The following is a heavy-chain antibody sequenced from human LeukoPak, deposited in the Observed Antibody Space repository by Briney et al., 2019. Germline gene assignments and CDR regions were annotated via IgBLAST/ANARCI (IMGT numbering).Heavy chain of an antibody. CDR2: IFPGDSDT. Sequence: HGESLKISCKGSGYRFTTYWIGWVRQLPGKGLEWMGIIFPGDSDTIYSPSFQGQVTISADKSINTAYLQWSSLKASDTAMYYCATSESQTKFDFWGQGTLVTVSS. J-gene: IGHJ4*02. CDR3: ATSESQTKFDF. V-gene: IGHV5-51*01. D-gene: IGHD1/OR15-1a*01. CDR1: GYRFTTYW.